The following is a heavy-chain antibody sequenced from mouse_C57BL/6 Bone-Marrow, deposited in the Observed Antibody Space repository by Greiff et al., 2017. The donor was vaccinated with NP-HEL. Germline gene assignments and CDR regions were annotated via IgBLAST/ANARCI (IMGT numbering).Heavy chain of an antibody. CDR1: GYTFTSYW. J-gene: IGHJ4*01. D-gene: IGHD1-1*01. V-gene: IGHV1-50*01. CDR3: ARANYGSSYEAMDY. Sequence: QVHVKQSGAELVKPGASVKLSCKASGYTFTSYWMQWVKQRPGQGLEWLGEIDPSDSYTNYNQKFKGKATLTVDTSSSTAYMQLSSLTSEDSAVYYCARANYGSSYEAMDYWGQGTSVTVSS. CDR2: IDPSDSYT.